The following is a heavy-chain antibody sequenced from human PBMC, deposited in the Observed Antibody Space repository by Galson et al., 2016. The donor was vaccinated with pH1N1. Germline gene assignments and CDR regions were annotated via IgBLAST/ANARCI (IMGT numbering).Heavy chain of an antibody. D-gene: IGHD5-18*01. CDR2: IVAIFGTT. CDR3: ARGYSYHNNDGFDL. Sequence: SVKVSCKASGGIFNSVGISWVRQAPGQGLEWMGGIVAIFGTTNYAQKFQGRVTITADKSSSTVYMEVNRLTSQDTAVYYCARGYSYHNNDGFDLWGQGTMVTVSA. J-gene: IGHJ3*01. CDR1: GGIFNSVG. V-gene: IGHV1-69*06.